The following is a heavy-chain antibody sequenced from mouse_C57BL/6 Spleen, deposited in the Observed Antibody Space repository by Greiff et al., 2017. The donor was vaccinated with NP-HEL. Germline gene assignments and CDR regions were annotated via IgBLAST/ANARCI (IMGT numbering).Heavy chain of an antibody. J-gene: IGHJ2*01. CDR2: FHPYNDDT. Sequence: VQVVESGAELVKPGASVKMSCKASGYTFTTYPIEWMKQNHGKSLEWIGNFHPYNDDTKYNEKFKGKATLTVEKSSSTVYLELSRLTSDDSAVYYCHTYYYGSSYYFDYWGQGTTLTVSS. D-gene: IGHD1-1*01. V-gene: IGHV1-47*01. CDR1: GYTFTTYP. CDR3: HTYYYGSSYYFDY.